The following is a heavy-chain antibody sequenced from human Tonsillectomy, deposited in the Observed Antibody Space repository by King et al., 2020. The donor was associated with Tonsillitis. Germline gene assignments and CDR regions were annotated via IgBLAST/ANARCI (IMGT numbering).Heavy chain of an antibody. D-gene: IGHD3-22*01. Sequence: VQLVESGGGVVQPGGSLRLSCAASGFTFDDYAMHWVRQAPGKGLEWVSLISGDGGSTYSADSMKGRFTISRDNSKNSLYLQMNSLRTEDTALYYCAKPYRPSDYDSSGFFTDYFFDYWGQGTLVTVSS. CDR1: GFTFDDYA. J-gene: IGHJ4*02. V-gene: IGHV3-43*02. CDR3: AKPYRPSDYDSSGFFTDYFFDY. CDR2: ISGDGGST.